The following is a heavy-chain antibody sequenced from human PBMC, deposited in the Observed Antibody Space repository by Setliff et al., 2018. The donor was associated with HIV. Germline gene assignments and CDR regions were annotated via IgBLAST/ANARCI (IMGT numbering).Heavy chain of an antibody. CDR2: IFTSGST. CDR1: SDSITTYY. Sequence: KPSETLSLTCSVSSDSITTYYWTWIRQPVGKGLEWIGRIFTSGSTNYNPSLKSRVTMSFDRSKNQFSLKLTSMTAADTAVYYCARGGSRGLDYWGQGTPVTAPQ. J-gene: IGHJ4*02. D-gene: IGHD3-16*01. CDR3: ARGGSRGLDY. V-gene: IGHV4-4*07.